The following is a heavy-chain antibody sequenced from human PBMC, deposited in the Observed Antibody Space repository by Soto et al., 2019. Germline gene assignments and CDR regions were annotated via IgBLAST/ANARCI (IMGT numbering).Heavy chain of an antibody. V-gene: IGHV1-69*13. CDR1: GGTFSSYA. D-gene: IGHD5-18*01. CDR2: IIPIFGTA. J-gene: IGHJ4*02. CDR3: ASRDVDTAQDPNDY. Sequence: ASVKVSCKASGGTFSSYAISWVRQAPGQGLEWMGGIIPIFGTANYAQKFQGRVTITADESTSTAYMELSSLRSEDTAVYYCASRDVDTAQDPNDYWGQGTLVTASS.